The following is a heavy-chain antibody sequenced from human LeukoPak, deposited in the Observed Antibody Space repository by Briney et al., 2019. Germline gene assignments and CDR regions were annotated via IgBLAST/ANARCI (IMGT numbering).Heavy chain of an antibody. CDR3: ARDVTPVTL. D-gene: IGHD3-16*01. J-gene: IGHJ4*02. CDR1: GGSISTNF. Sequence: KPSETLSLTCTVSGGSISTNFWSWIRQPPGKGLEWIGYIRYSGNTNYNPSLRSRVTIPVDTSKNQFSPKLSSVTAADTAVYYCARDVTPVTLWGQGTLVTVSS. V-gene: IGHV4-59*01. CDR2: IRYSGNT.